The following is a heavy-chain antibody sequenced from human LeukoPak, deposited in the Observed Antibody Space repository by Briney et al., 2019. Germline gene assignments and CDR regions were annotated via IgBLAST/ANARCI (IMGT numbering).Heavy chain of an antibody. D-gene: IGHD3-10*02. Sequence: PGGSLRLSCAASGFTFNIYAMSWVRQAPGKGLEWVSSITGSGETTYYAGSVKGHFTISRDNSKNTLYLQMNSLRAEDTAVYYCAKDLHYYVAMDVWGQGTAVTVSS. CDR3: AKDLHYYVAMDV. V-gene: IGHV3-23*01. CDR1: GFTFNIYA. CDR2: ITGSGETT. J-gene: IGHJ6*02.